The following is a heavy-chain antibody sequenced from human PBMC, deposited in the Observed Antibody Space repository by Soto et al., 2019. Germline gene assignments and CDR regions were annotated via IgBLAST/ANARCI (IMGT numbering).Heavy chain of an antibody. CDR1: GGSFSGYY. J-gene: IGHJ5*02. CDR3: ARRQVGATTSWFDP. V-gene: IGHV4-34*01. CDR2: INHSGST. D-gene: IGHD1-26*01. Sequence: SETLSLTCAVYGGSFSGYYWSWIRQPPGKGLEWIGEINHSGSTNYNPSLKSRVTISVDTSKNQFSLKLSSVTAADTAVYYCARRQVGATTSWFDPWGQGTLVTVSS.